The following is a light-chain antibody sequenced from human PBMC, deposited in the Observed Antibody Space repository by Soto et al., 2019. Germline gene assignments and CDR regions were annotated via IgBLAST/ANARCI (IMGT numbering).Light chain of an antibody. V-gene: IGKV1-5*01. CDR1: QSISSW. Sequence: DIQMTQSPSTLSASVGDRFTITCRASQSISSWLAWYQQKPGKAPKLLIYDASSLESGVPSRFSGSGSGTEFTLTISSLQPDDFATYYCQQYNSYSGMYTFGQGTKLEIK. CDR2: DAS. CDR3: QQYNSYSGMYT. J-gene: IGKJ2*01.